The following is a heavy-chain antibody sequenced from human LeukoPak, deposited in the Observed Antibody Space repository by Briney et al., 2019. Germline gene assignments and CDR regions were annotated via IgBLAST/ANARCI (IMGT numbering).Heavy chain of an antibody. D-gene: IGHD3-22*01. CDR2: IYPGDSDT. CDR1: GYSFASYW. J-gene: IGHJ2*01. Sequence: GESLKISCKGSGYSFASYWLAWVRQMPGKGLEWMGIIYPGDSDTRYSPSFQGQVTISADKSISTAYLQWSSLKASDTAMYYCARFRHYYDSSGSWYFDLWGRSTLVTVSS. V-gene: IGHV5-51*01. CDR3: ARFRHYYDSSGSWYFDL.